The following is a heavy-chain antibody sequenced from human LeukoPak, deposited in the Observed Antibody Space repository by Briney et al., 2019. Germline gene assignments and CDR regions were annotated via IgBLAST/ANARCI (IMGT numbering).Heavy chain of an antibody. CDR3: ASNRGYYDSSGYYHCDGHFDY. J-gene: IGHJ4*02. Sequence: GGSLRLSCAASGFTFSSYAMSWVRQAPGKGLEWVSAISGSGGSTYYADSVKGRFTISRDNSKNTLYLQMNSLRAEDTAVYYCASNRGYYDSSGYYHCDGHFDYWGQGTLVTVSS. CDR2: ISGSGGST. D-gene: IGHD3-22*01. CDR1: GFTFSSYA. V-gene: IGHV3-23*01.